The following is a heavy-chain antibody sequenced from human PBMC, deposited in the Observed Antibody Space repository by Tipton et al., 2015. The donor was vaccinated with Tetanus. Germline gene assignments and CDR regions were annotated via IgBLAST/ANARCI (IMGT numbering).Heavy chain of an antibody. J-gene: IGHJ4*02. CDR3: AWASRLVAYMVRASPFDY. CDR2: INPNSGDT. V-gene: IGHV1-2*02. D-gene: IGHD5-12*01. CDR1: GYTFSGYL. Sequence: QLVQSGAEVKKPGVSVKVSCKASGYTFSGYLIHWVRQAPGQGLEWMGWINPNSGDTYSVQKFQGRVTMNRDTSISTVYLELRRLRYDDTAVFYCAWASRLVAYMVRASPFDYWGREALITVSS.